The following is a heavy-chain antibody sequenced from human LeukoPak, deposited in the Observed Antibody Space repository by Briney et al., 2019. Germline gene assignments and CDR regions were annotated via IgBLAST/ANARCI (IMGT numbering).Heavy chain of an antibody. V-gene: IGHV4-39*01. CDR2: IYYSGST. J-gene: IGHJ6*03. Sequence: PSETLSLTCTVSGGSISSSSYYWGWIRQPPGKGLERIGSIYYSGSTYYNPSLKSRVTISVDTSKNQFSLKLSSVTAADTAVYYCARHRYSYYYYYYMDVWGKGTTVTVSS. CDR1: GGSISSSSYY. CDR3: ARHRYSYYYYYYMDV. D-gene: IGHD3-9*01.